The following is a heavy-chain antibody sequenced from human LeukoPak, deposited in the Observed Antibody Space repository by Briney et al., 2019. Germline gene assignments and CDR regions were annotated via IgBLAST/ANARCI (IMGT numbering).Heavy chain of an antibody. CDR1: EFTFSTYS. J-gene: IGHJ4*02. V-gene: IGHV3-21*01. Sequence: GGSLRLSCAASEFTFSTYSMNWVRQAPGKGLEWVSSIGGSSSSIYYADSVRGRFTISRDNAKNTLYLQMNGLRAEDTAAFYCGRGRPRGYSGYVIDYWGQGTPITVSS. CDR3: GRGRPRGYSGYVIDY. D-gene: IGHD5-12*01. CDR2: IGGSSSSI.